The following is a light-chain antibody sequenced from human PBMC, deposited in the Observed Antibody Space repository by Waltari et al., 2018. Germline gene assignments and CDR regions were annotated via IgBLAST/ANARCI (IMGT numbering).Light chain of an antibody. CDR1: TLGHKF. J-gene: IGLJ3*02. V-gene: IGLV3-1*01. CDR2: EDK. CDR3: QTWAGTTAV. Sequence: SYELSQPASVSVSPGQTARITCSGETLGHKFVSWYHQKPGHSPVVVIYEDKKRPSGLPGRFSGSNSGNTAALTISGTQAMDEAEYYCQTWAGTTAVFGGGTKLTVL.